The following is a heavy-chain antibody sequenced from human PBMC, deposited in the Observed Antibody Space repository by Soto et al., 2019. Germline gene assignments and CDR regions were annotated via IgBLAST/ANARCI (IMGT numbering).Heavy chain of an antibody. CDR2: ISYDGSNK. CDR3: ARYRNRIWRAMDV. Sequence: SLRLSCAASGFTFSSYGMHWVRQAPGKGLEWVAVISYDGSNKYYADSVKGRFTISRDNSKNTLYLQMNSLRAEDTAVYYCARYRNRIWRAMDVWGKGTTVTVAS. CDR1: GFTFSSYG. D-gene: IGHD2-15*01. J-gene: IGHJ6*04. V-gene: IGHV3-30*03.